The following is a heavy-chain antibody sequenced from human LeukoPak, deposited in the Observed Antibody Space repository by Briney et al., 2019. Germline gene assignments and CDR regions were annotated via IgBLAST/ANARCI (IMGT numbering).Heavy chain of an antibody. CDR3: AREGRDGYNYFDY. Sequence: GGSLRLSCAASGFTVSSNYMSWVRQAPGKGLEWVSAIYSGGSTYYADSVKGRFTISRDNSKNTLYLQMNSLRAEDTAVYYCAREGRDGYNYFDYWGQGTLVTVSS. V-gene: IGHV3-66*01. J-gene: IGHJ4*02. CDR1: GFTVSSNY. D-gene: IGHD5-24*01. CDR2: IYSGGST.